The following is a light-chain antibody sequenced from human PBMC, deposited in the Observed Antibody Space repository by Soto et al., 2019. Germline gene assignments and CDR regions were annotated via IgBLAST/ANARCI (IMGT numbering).Light chain of an antibody. CDR2: GAS. Sequence: EILMTQSPATLSVSPGDRATLSCRASQSVSNNLAWYQQRPGQAPRLLIYGASTRATGIPARFSGSGSGTEFTLAISGLQSEDFAVYYCQHYSEWPPWRFGTGTKVDI. CDR1: QSVSNN. J-gene: IGKJ1*01. CDR3: QHYSEWPPWR. V-gene: IGKV3-15*01.